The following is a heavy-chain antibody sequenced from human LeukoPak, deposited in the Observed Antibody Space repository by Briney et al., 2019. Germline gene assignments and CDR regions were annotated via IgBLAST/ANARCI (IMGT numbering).Heavy chain of an antibody. CDR3: ARVRSERDYYNLDV. Sequence: GGSLRLSCAASGFTFSDYYMSWIRQAPGKGLEWVSSITSTSSYIYYADSVKGRFTISRDNAKNSLYLQMNSLRAEDTAVYYCARVRSERDYYNLDVWGQGTTVTVSS. D-gene: IGHD5-24*01. CDR1: GFTFSDYY. J-gene: IGHJ6*02. CDR2: ITSTSSYI. V-gene: IGHV3-11*06.